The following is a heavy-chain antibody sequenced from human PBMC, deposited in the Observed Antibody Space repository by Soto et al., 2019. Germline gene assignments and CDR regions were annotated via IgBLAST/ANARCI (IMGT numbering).Heavy chain of an antibody. D-gene: IGHD3-16*01. CDR1: GFAFSSYD. J-gene: IGHJ3*02. V-gene: IGHV3-23*01. CDR3: AKNLWGNVFAI. Sequence: EVQLLESGGGLVQPGGSLRLSCAASGFAFSSYDMTWVRQAPGKGLEWVSTISKSGATPYYADSVRGRFTISRDNSKNTLHLQMNSLRAEDTALYYCAKNLWGNVFAIWGQGTMLTVSS. CDR2: ISKSGATP.